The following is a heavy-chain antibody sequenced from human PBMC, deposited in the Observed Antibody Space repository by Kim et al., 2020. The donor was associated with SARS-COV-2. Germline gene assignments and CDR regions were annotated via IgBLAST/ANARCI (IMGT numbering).Heavy chain of an antibody. D-gene: IGHD6-13*01. J-gene: IGHJ6*02. V-gene: IGHV5-51*01. Sequence: SFQGQVTISADKSISTAYLQWSSLKASDTAMYYCARRGSSSPAGGYGMDVWGQGTTVTVSS. CDR3: ARRGSSSPAGGYGMDV.